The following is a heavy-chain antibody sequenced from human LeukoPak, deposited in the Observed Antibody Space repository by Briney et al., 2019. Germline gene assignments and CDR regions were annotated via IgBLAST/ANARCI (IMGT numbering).Heavy chain of an antibody. CDR1: GFTFSSYG. CDR2: IADDSTAT. V-gene: IGHV3-23*01. Sequence: GGSPRLSCAASGFTFSSYGMNWVRQAPGKGLEWVSYIADDSTATYYPDSVKGRFTISRDNSKNTLSLLMNSLRAEDTAVYYCARGSFGTHWYFDLWGRGTLVTVSS. D-gene: IGHD3-10*01. J-gene: IGHJ2*01. CDR3: ARGSFGTHWYFDL.